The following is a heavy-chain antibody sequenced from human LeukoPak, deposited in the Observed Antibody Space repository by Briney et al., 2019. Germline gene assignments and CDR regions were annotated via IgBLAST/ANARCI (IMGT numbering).Heavy chain of an antibody. CDR2: ISSSGSTI. CDR1: GFTFSDYY. J-gene: IGHJ6*03. D-gene: IGHD6-13*01. Sequence: GGCLRLSCAASGFTFSDYYMSWIRQAPGKGLEWVSYISSSGSTIYYADSVKGRFTISRDNAKNSLYLQMNSLRAEDTAVYYCARGYSSSWYPNYYYYYYMDVWGKGTTVTISS. V-gene: IGHV3-11*01. CDR3: ARGYSSSWYPNYYYYYYMDV.